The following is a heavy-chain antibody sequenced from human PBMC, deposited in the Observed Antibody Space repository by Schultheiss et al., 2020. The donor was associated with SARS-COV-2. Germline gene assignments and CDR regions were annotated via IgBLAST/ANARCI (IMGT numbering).Heavy chain of an antibody. CDR3: AREGSHTVTTYYYYYYMDV. Sequence: GGSLRLSCAASGFAFSSYVLHWVRRAPGKGLEWVSGISWNSGSIGYADSVKGRFTISRDNAKNSLYLQMNSLRAEDTAVYYCAREGSHTVTTYYYYYYMDVWGKGTTVTVSS. V-gene: IGHV3-48*01. CDR2: ISWNSGSI. J-gene: IGHJ6*03. CDR1: GFAFSSYV. D-gene: IGHD4-17*01.